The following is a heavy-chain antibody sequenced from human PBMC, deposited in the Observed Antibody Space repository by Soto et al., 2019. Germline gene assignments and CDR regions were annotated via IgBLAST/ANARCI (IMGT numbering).Heavy chain of an antibody. CDR2: IYWNDDK. CDR1: GFSLSTGGVG. CDR3: AHRGYGDYPRDNWFAP. D-gene: IGHD4-17*01. V-gene: IGHV2-5*01. Sequence: QITLKESGPTLVKPTQTLTLTCTFSGFSLSTGGVGVGWIRQPPGKALEWLALIYWNDDKRYSPSLKSRLTITNDTSQNQVVLIMTNMDPVDTATYYCAHRGYGDYPRDNWFAPWGQGTLVTVSS. J-gene: IGHJ5*02.